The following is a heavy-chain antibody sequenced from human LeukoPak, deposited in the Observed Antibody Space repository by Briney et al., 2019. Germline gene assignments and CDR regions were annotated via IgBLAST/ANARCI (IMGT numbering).Heavy chain of an antibody. D-gene: IGHD3-22*01. CDR1: GGSISSYY. CDR3: ARGRDYYDSSGLNWFDP. J-gene: IGHJ5*02. Sequence: SETLSLTCTVSGGSISSYYWSWIRQPPGKGLEGIGYIYYSGSTNYNPSLKSRVTISVDTSKNQFSLKLSSVTAADTAVYYCARGRDYYDSSGLNWFDPWGQGTLVTVSS. V-gene: IGHV4-59*01. CDR2: IYYSGST.